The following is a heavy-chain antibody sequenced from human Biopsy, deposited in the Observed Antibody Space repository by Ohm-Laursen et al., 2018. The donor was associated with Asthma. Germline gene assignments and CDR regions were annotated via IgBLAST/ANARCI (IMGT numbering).Heavy chain of an antibody. CDR2: VSWNSGSI. D-gene: IGHD6-13*01. V-gene: IGHV3-9*01. CDR3: VKDIRLQLWGFDS. CDR1: GFTFDDYA. Sequence: SLRLSCSAFGFTFDDYAMHWVRQAPGKGLEWVSGVSWNSGSIDYADSVKGRFTISRDNAKNSLYLQMNSLRGADTALYYCVKDIRLQLWGFDSWGQGSLVTVSS. J-gene: IGHJ4*02.